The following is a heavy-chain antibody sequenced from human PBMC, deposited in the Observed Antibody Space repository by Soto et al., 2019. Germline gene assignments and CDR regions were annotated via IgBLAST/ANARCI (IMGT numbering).Heavy chain of an antibody. D-gene: IGHD3-22*01. CDR2: ISYDGSNK. CDR3: ARVRQHYYDSSGYWLDYYYYGMDV. J-gene: IGHJ6*02. Sequence: GGSLRLSCAASGFTFSSYAMHWVRQAPGKGLEWVAVISYDGSNKYYVDSVKGRFTISRDNSKNKLYLQMNSLRAEDTAVYYCARVRQHYYDSSGYWLDYYYYGMDVWGQGTTVTVSS. V-gene: IGHV3-30-3*01. CDR1: GFTFSSYA.